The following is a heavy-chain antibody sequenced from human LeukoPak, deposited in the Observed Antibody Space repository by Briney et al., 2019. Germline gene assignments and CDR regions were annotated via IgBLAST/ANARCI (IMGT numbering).Heavy chain of an antibody. CDR1: GFDVSINY. V-gene: IGHV3-66*01. J-gene: IGHJ4*02. CDR3: ARGFLQLTPYYFDY. D-gene: IGHD1-1*01. CDR2: IHNDGST. Sequence: GGSLRLSFAASGFDVSINYMNWIRQSPEKGLEWVSIIHNDGSTYYADSVKGRFTVSRDNSKNTVSLQMDSLRADDTGIYYCARGFLQLTPYYFDYWGQGALVTVSS.